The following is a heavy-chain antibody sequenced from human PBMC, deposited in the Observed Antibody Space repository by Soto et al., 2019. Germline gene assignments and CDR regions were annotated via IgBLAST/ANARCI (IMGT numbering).Heavy chain of an antibody. CDR3: ARGSLRGGNWYFDL. CDR2: TYYRSKWYN. CDR1: EDSFSKISTT. V-gene: IGHV6-1*01. Sequence: LSLTCAISEDSFSKISTTWNWIRQSPASGLEWLGRTYYRSKWYNDYAVSVKSRITINPDTSKYQFSLQLNSVTPDDTAVYYCARGSLRGGNWYFDLWGHGTLVTGSS. D-gene: IGHD3-16*01. J-gene: IGHJ2*01.